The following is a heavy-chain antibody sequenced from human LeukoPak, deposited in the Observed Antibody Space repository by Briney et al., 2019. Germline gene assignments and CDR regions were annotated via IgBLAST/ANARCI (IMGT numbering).Heavy chain of an antibody. CDR2: INPNSGDT. CDR1: GYTFTGYY. J-gene: IGHJ4*02. V-gene: IGHV1-2*02. D-gene: IGHD2-2*01. CDR3: ARANPLYCSSTTCLFDY. Sequence: ASVKVSCKASGYTFTGYYMQWVRQAPGQGFEWMGWINPNSGDTNYAQKFQGRVTMTRDTSISTVHMELSRLRSDDTAVYYCARANPLYCSSTTCLFDYWGQGTLVTVSS.